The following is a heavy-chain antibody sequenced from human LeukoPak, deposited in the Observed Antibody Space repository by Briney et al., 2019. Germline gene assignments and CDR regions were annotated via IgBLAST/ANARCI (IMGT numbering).Heavy chain of an antibody. CDR2: INHSGST. Sequence: SETLSLTCAVYGGSFSGYYWSWIRQPPGKGLEWSGEINHSGSTNYNPSLKSRVTISVDTSKNQFSLKLSSVTAADTAVYYCARGRYFDWLLPFDYWGQGTLVTVSS. CDR3: ARGRYFDWLLPFDY. CDR1: GGSFSGYY. D-gene: IGHD3-9*01. V-gene: IGHV4-34*01. J-gene: IGHJ4*02.